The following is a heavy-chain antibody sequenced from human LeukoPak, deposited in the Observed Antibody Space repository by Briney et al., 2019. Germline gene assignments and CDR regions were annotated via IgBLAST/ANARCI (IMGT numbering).Heavy chain of an antibody. Sequence: GGSLRLSCAASGFTFSSYAMSGVRQAPGKGLEWVSDISGSGGSTYYADSVKGRFTISRDNSKNTLYLQMNSLRAEDTAVYYCAKRSLAAGTAPFDYWGQGTLLTVSS. CDR2: ISGSGGST. CDR3: AKRSLAAGTAPFDY. J-gene: IGHJ4*02. V-gene: IGHV3-23*01. D-gene: IGHD6-13*01. CDR1: GFTFSSYA.